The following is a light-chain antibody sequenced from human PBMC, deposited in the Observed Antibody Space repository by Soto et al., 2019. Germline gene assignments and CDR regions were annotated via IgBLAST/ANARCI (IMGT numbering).Light chain of an antibody. V-gene: IGKV3-20*01. Sequence: ILLTQSPGTLSLSPGERATLSCRASQSVSSSYLAWYQQKPGQAPSLLIYGASSRATGIPDRFSGSGSGTDFTFTINRLEPEDFAVYYCQQYGSSPLVTFGQGTKLEIK. J-gene: IGKJ2*01. CDR1: QSVSSSY. CDR2: GAS. CDR3: QQYGSSPLVT.